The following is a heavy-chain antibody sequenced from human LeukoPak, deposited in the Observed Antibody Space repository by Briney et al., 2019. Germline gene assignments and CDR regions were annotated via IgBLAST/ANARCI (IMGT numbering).Heavy chain of an antibody. CDR1: GFTVSSNY. V-gene: IGHV3-66*01. CDR2: IYSGGST. Sequence: GGSLRLSCAASGFTVSSNYMSWVRQAPGKGLEWVSVIYSGGSTYYADSVKGRFTITGDNSKNTLYLQMNSLRAEDTAVYYCAATGYGYEGYYGMDVWGQGTTVTVSS. J-gene: IGHJ6*02. D-gene: IGHD5-18*01. CDR3: AATGYGYEGYYGMDV.